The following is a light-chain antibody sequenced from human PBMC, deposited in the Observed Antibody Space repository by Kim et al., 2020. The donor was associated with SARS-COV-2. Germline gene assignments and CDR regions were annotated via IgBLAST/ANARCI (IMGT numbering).Light chain of an antibody. V-gene: IGLV4-69*01. CDR3: QTWGTVV. Sequence: QLVLTQSPSASASLGASVKLTCTLSSGHSSYAIAWHQQQPEKGPRYLMKLNSDGSHSKGDGIPDRFSGSSSGAERYLTISSLQSEDEADYYSQTWGTVVFGGGTQLTVL. J-gene: IGLJ2*01. CDR2: LNSDGSH. CDR1: SGHSSYA.